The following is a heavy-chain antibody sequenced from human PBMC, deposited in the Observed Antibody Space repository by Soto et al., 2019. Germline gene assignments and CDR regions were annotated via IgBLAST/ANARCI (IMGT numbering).Heavy chain of an antibody. J-gene: IGHJ4*02. CDR2: IGSKGETYAT. V-gene: IGHV3-73*01. CDR3: SRDDSDWFFN. D-gene: IGHD3-9*01. CDR1: GFTFSDY. Sequence: GGSLRLSCAASGFTFSDYMSWIRQAPGKGLEWVGRIGSKGETYATTYAASVKGRFTISRDDSKKTAYLQMNNLESEDTAVYYFSRDDSDWFFNWGRGTLVPVSS.